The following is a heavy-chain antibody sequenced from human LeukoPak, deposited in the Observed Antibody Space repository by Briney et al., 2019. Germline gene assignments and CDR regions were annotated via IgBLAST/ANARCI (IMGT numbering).Heavy chain of an antibody. D-gene: IGHD1-1*01. V-gene: IGHV3-30*04. CDR1: GFIFSSHA. J-gene: IGHJ5*02. Sequence: PGWSLRLSCAASGFIFSSHAMHWVRQAPGKGLEGVAVISDDGKKKYYAYSVKGRFTISRDNSKNTLYLQLNSLRTEDTAVYYCARERIRTTGTGWFDPWGQGTLVTVSS. CDR3: ARERIRTTGTGWFDP. CDR2: ISDDGKKK.